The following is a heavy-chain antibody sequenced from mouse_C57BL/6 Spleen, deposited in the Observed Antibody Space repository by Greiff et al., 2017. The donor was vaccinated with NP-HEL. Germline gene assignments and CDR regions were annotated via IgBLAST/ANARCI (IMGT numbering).Heavy chain of an antibody. CDR2: IHPNSGST. D-gene: IGHD1-1*01. V-gene: IGHV1-64*01. Sequence: VQLQQPGAELVKPGASVTLSCKASGYTFTSSWMHWVKQRPGQGLEWIGMIHPNSGSTNYNEKLKSKATLTVDKSSTTADMQLSSLTSYDSAVYYCARPCFITTVLFDYWGQGTTLTVSS. J-gene: IGHJ2*01. CDR1: GYTFTSSW. CDR3: ARPCFITTVLFDY.